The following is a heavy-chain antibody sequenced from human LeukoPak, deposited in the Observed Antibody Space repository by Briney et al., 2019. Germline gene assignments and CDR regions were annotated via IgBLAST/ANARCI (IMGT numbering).Heavy chain of an antibody. CDR3: AREMLAAVAAQS. CDR2: IKTDGTGT. J-gene: IGHJ5*02. Sequence: PGGSLRLSCAASGFTLSAYWMYWVRQAPGKGLVWVSLIKTDGTGTSYADSVKGRFTISRDNAKNSLYLQMNSLRAEDTAVYYCAREMLAAVAAQSWGQGTLVTVSS. V-gene: IGHV3-74*01. D-gene: IGHD6-19*01. CDR1: GFTLSAYW.